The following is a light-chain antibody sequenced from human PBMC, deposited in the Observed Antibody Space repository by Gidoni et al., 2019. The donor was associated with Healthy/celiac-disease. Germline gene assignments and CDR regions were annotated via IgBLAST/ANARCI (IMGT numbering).Light chain of an antibody. V-gene: IGKV3-15*01. CDR2: GAS. J-gene: IGKJ2*01. Sequence: EIVMTQSPATLSVSPGASATLSCRASQSVSRNLAWYQQKPGQAPRLLISGASTRATGIPARFRGSGSGTEFTLTISSLQSEDCAVYYCQQYNNWPPYTCGQETKLEIK. CDR1: QSVSRN. CDR3: QQYNNWPPYT.